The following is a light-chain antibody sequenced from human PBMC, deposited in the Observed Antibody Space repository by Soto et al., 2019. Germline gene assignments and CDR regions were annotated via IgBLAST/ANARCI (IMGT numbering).Light chain of an antibody. Sequence: DIQMTQSPSSLSASVGDRITITCRASESVGNWLAWYQQKPGKAPKLLIYAASTLQSGVPSRFSGSRSGTVFSLTFSSLQPEDFATYYCQQANSFPLSFGGGTKVDIK. J-gene: IGKJ4*01. CDR1: ESVGNW. CDR3: QQANSFPLS. V-gene: IGKV1D-12*01. CDR2: AAS.